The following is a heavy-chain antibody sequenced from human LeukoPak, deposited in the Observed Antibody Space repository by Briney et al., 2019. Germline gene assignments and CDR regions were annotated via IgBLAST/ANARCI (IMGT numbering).Heavy chain of an antibody. CDR1: GYRFIDYV. CDR3: ARDVILVYEQGWFDT. CDR2: INPNTGDT. J-gene: IGHJ5*02. D-gene: IGHD2-8*01. V-gene: IGHV1-2*02. Sequence: AGVKVSCKASGYRFIDYVIHWVRQAPGQGPEGMGWINPNTGDTKYVQTFQGRVPMTRDTSSTTAYMELSGLTSDDAAMYLCARDVILVYEQGWFDTWGQGTMVTVSS.